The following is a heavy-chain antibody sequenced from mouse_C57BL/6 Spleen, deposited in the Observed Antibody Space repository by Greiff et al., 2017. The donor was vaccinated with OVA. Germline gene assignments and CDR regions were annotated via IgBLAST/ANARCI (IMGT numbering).Heavy chain of an antibody. CDR1: GYAFSSSW. V-gene: IGHV1-82*01. Sequence: VQLVESGPELVKPGASVKISCKASGYAFSSSWMNWVKQRPGKGLEWIGRIYPGDGDTNYNGKFKGKATLTADKSSSTAYMQLSSLTSEDSAVYFCARWGYYGSSYGFAYWGQGTLVTVSA. CDR3: ARWGYYGSSYGFAY. CDR2: IYPGDGDT. D-gene: IGHD1-1*01. J-gene: IGHJ3*01.